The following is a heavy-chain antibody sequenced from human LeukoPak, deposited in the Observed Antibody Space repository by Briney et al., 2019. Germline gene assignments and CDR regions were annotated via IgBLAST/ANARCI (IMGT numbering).Heavy chain of an antibody. CDR3: AREKLGTFDY. CDR1: GGSINNYY. Sequence: SETLSLTCTVSGGSINNYYWTWIRQPPGKTLEWIGYLYYSGSTNYNPSLKSRVNISVDKSKHQFFLKLSSVTAADIAVYYFAREKLGTFDYWGQGTLVTVSS. J-gene: IGHJ4*02. D-gene: IGHD7-27*01. V-gene: IGHV4-59*12. CDR2: LYYSGST.